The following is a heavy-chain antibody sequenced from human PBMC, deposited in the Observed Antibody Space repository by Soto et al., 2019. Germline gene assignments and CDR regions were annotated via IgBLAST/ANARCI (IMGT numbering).Heavy chain of an antibody. D-gene: IGHD3-9*01. CDR3: ARMTYYDILTGYSPYLAYAMGV. CDR2: INPNSGDT. CDR1: GYTFTNYY. J-gene: IGHJ6*02. Sequence: ASVKVSCKTSGYTFTNYYMHWVRQAPGQGLEWMGWINPNSGDTNYAQRFQGRVTMTRDTSITTAYMELRRLRSDDTAVYYCARMTYYDILTGYSPYLAYAMGVWGQGTTVTVSS. V-gene: IGHV1-2*02.